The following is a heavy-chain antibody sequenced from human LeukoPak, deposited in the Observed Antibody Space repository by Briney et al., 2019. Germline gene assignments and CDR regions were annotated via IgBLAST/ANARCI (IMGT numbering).Heavy chain of an antibody. CDR3: ARGYLRYGDYPLPNA. CDR1: GGSISSSSYY. V-gene: IGHV4-39*07. CDR2: INHSGST. J-gene: IGHJ5*02. Sequence: SETLSLTCTVSGGSISSSSYYWGWIRQPPGKGLEWIGEINHSGSTNYNPSLKSRVTISVDTSKNQFSLKLSSVTAADTAVYYCARGYLRYGDYPLPNAWGQGTLVTVSS. D-gene: IGHD4-17*01.